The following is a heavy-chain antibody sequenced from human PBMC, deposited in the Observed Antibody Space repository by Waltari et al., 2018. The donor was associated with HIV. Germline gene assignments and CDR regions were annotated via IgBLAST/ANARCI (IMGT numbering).Heavy chain of an antibody. D-gene: IGHD5-18*01. CDR2: ISSSSSYI. J-gene: IGHJ4*02. V-gene: IGHV3-48*02. CDR1: GFSFSTYS. CDR3: ARVAPGSTVMAPSFDY. Sequence: EVQLVESGGGLVQPGGSLRLSCAASGFSFSTYSMHWVRQAPGKGLEWVSYISSSSSYIYYADSVKGRFTISRDNAKNSMHLQMNSLRDEDTAVYYCARVAPGSTVMAPSFDYWGQGTLVTVSS.